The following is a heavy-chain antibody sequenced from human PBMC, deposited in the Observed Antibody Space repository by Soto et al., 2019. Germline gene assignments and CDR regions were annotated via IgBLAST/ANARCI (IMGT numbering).Heavy chain of an antibody. J-gene: IGHJ5*02. Sequence: PSETLSLTCTVCGGSISSYYWSWIRQPPGKGLEWIGYIYYSGSTNYNPSLKSRVTISVDTSKNQFSLKLSSVTAADTAVYYCASSAKVGSYVDWSWLYTCGQGAPVTVSS. V-gene: IGHV4-59*01. CDR2: IYYSGST. CDR3: ASSAKVGSYVDWSWLYT. CDR1: GGSISSYY. D-gene: IGHD1-26*01.